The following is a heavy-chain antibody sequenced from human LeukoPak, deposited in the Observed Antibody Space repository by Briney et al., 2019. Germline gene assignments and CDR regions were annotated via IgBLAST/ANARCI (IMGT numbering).Heavy chain of an antibody. CDR3: ARLGIAARGGQNY. D-gene: IGHD6-6*01. CDR2: IYYSGST. J-gene: IGHJ4*02. CDR1: GGSISSYY. V-gene: IGHV4-59*01. Sequence: SETLSLTCTVSGGSISSYYWSWIRQPPGKGLEWIGYIYYSGSTNYNPSLKSRVTISVDTSKNQFSLKLSSVTAADTAVYYCARLGIAARGGQNYWGQGTLVTVSS.